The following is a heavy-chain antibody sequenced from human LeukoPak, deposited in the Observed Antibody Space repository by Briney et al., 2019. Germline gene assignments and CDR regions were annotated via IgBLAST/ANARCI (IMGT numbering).Heavy chain of an antibody. CDR3: ARANYDSSGHFYCFDY. CDR1: GYSISSGYY. D-gene: IGHD3-22*01. Sequence: SETLSLTCTVSGYSISSGYYWGWIRQPPGKGLEWIGSIYHSGSTYYNPSLKSRVTISVDTSKNQFSLKLSSVTAADTAVYYCARANYDSSGHFYCFDYWGQGTLVTVSS. J-gene: IGHJ4*02. CDR2: IYHSGST. V-gene: IGHV4-38-2*02.